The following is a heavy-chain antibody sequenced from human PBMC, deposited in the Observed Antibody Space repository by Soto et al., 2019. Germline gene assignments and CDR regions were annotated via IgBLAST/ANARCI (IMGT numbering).Heavy chain of an antibody. J-gene: IGHJ4*02. CDR3: ARELGYCSSRSCDRPTIGY. CDR2: IWSNGYNK. D-gene: IGHD2-2*01. V-gene: IGHV3-33*01. Sequence: GGSLRLSCAASGFIFSNYGMHWVRQAPGKXLEWVALIWSNGYNKYYVDSVKGRFTISRDNSKNTLYLEMNRVRTEDTAVYFCARELGYCSSRSCDRPTIGYWGQGILVTVSS. CDR1: GFIFSNYG.